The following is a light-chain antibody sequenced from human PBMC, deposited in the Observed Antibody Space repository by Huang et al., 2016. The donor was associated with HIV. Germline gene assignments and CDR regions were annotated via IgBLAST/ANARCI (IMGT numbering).Light chain of an antibody. J-gene: IGKJ5*01. CDR2: SAS. Sequence: IQMTQSPSSLSASVGDRVTITCRASPSIAGYLNWYQQKPGKAPKLLISSASTLHTGVPPRFSGSGAGTDYTLIIDNLQPDDFATYFCQQSYSTLITFGQGSRLDTK. CDR3: QQSYSTLIT. CDR1: PSIAGY. V-gene: IGKV1-39*01.